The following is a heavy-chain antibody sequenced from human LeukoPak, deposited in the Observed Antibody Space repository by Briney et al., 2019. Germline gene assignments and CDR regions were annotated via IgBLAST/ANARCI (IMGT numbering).Heavy chain of an antibody. J-gene: IGHJ3*02. CDR1: GFTFSSYS. V-gene: IGHV3-21*01. Sequence: GGSLRLSCAASGFTFSSYSMNWVRQAPGKGLEWVSSISSSSSYIYYADSVKGRFTISRDNAKNSLYLQMNSLRAEDTAVYYCARVMNDYGDFDDAFDIWGRGTMVTVSS. D-gene: IGHD4-17*01. CDR2: ISSSSSYI. CDR3: ARVMNDYGDFDDAFDI.